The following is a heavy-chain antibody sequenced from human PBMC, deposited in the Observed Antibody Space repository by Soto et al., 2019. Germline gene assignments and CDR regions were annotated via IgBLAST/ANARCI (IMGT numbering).Heavy chain of an antibody. V-gene: IGHV1-18*01. CDR2: ISAYNGNT. Sequence: ASVKVSCKASGYTFTSYGISWVRQAPGQGLEWMGWISAYNGNTNYAQKLQGRVTMTTDTSTSTAYMELRSLRSDDTAVYYCARALLRFLEWSPSYGMDVWGHGTTVTVSS. D-gene: IGHD3-3*01. J-gene: IGHJ6*02. CDR3: ARALLRFLEWSPSYGMDV. CDR1: GYTFTSYG.